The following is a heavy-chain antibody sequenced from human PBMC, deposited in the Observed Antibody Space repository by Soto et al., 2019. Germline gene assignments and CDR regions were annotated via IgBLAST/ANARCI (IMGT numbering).Heavy chain of an antibody. V-gene: IGHV5-51*01. Sequence: PGESLKISCKGSGYIFTNHRIGWVRQMPGKGLEWMGIISPGDSDTRYSPSFQGQVTISVDKSITTAYLQWSSLKASDTAMYFCARWRRYDSRGIYRGGYFDYWGQGTPVTVSS. D-gene: IGHD3-22*01. CDR2: ISPGDSDT. J-gene: IGHJ4*02. CDR1: GYIFTNHR. CDR3: ARWRRYDSRGIYRGGYFDY.